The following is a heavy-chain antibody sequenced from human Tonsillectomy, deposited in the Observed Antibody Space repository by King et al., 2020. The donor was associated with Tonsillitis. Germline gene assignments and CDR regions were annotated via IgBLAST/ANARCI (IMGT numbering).Heavy chain of an antibody. D-gene: IGHD3-22*01. J-gene: IGHJ4*02. V-gene: IGHV1-2*02. CDR2: INPNSGDT. CDR1: GYIFTDYY. Sequence: QLVQSGAEVKKPGASVKVSCEASGYIFTDYYVHWVRQAPQQGLEWMGWINPNSGDTNYAQKFQGRVTMTRDTSISTVYLELSSLRSGDTAVYYCARVPHSYDSSGYYPNYYFDYWGQGTLVTVSS. CDR3: ARVPHSYDSSGYYPNYYFDY.